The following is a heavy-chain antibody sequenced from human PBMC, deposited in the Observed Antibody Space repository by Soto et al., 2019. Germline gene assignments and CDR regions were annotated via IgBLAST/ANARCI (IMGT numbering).Heavy chain of an antibody. Sequence: QVQLQPWGAGLLKPSETLSLTSAVYGGSFSGYYWSWNRQPPVKGLAWMGEINHSGSTNYNPSLMIRVTISVDTSKNQFSMKMSSVTAADTAVYYCARGLTIIFTFGGAYYFDYWGQGTLVTVSS. D-gene: IGHD3-16*01. J-gene: IGHJ4*02. CDR2: INHSGST. CDR1: GGSFSGYY. CDR3: ARGLTIIFTFGGAYYFDY. V-gene: IGHV4-34*01.